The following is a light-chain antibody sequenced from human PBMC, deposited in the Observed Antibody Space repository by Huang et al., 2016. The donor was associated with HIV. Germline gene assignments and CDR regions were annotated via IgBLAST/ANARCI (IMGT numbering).Light chain of an antibody. J-gene: IGKJ5*01. CDR1: QSLVHSDGNTF. Sequence: DVVMTQSPLSLPVTLGQPASISCRSSQSLVHSDGNTFLSWFQQRPGQSPRRLIYKVSNRDSGVPDRFSGSGSGTDFTLKISRVEAEDVGVYYCMQGTHWPFTFGQGTRLEMK. CDR3: MQGTHWPFT. V-gene: IGKV2-30*02. CDR2: KVS.